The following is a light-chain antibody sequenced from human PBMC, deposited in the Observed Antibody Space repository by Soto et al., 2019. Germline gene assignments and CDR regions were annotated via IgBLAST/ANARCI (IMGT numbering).Light chain of an antibody. Sequence: QSVLTQPPSSSGTPGQRVTISCSGSSSNIGTNTVNWFQQLPGTAPKLLIYSNNQLPSGVTDRFSGSKSGTSASLAISGLQSEDEADYYCAAWDDSLNGYVFGSGTKVTVL. J-gene: IGLJ1*01. CDR3: AAWDDSLNGYV. V-gene: IGLV1-44*01. CDR2: SNN. CDR1: SSNIGTNT.